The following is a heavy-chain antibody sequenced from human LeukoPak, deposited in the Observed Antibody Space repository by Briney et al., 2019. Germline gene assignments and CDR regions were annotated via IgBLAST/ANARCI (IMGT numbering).Heavy chain of an antibody. CDR1: GFTFSSYG. J-gene: IGHJ4*02. V-gene: IGHV3-33*01. Sequence: GGSLRLSCAASGFTFSSYGMHWVRQAPGKGLELVAVIWYDGSNKYYADSVKGRFTISRDNSKNTLYLQMNSLRAEDTAVYYCARDTHYYDSSGYPDYWGQGTLVTVSS. D-gene: IGHD3-22*01. CDR3: ARDTHYYDSSGYPDY. CDR2: IWYDGSNK.